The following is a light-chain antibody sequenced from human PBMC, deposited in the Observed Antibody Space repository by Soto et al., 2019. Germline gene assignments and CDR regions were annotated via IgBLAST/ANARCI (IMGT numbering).Light chain of an antibody. Sequence: EIVLTQSPGTLSLSPGERATLSCRASQSVSSSYLAWYQQKPGQAPRLLIYGASSRATGIPDRFSGSGSGTDFTLTISRLETEDFAVYYCKQYGSSPPTFGQGTKVEIK. J-gene: IGKJ1*01. CDR2: GAS. CDR1: QSVSSSY. V-gene: IGKV3-20*01. CDR3: KQYGSSPPT.